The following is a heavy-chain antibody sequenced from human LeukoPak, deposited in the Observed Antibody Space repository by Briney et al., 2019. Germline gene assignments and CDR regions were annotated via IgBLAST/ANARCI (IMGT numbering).Heavy chain of an antibody. Sequence: GGSLRLSCTASGFIFGHYAMSWVRQAPGKGLEWVSHITASGTAMFYADSVKGRFTISRDNAKNSLYLQMNSLRDEDTAVYYCASSGSYRFDYWGQGTLVTVSS. V-gene: IGHV3-48*02. CDR3: ASSGSYRFDY. J-gene: IGHJ4*02. D-gene: IGHD1-26*01. CDR1: GFIFGHYA. CDR2: ITASGTAM.